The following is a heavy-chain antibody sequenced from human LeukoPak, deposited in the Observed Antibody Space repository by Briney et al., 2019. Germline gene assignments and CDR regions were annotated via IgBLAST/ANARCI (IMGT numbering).Heavy chain of an antibody. V-gene: IGHV3-74*01. Sequence: GGSLRLSCAASGFTFNTYTMNWVRQAPGKGLEWVSRINSDGSSASYADSVKGRFTISRDNAKSTLYLQMNRLRAEDTAVYYCIRGPTYFDYWGQGVLVTVSS. CDR1: GFTFNTYT. J-gene: IGHJ4*02. CDR3: IRGPTYFDY. CDR2: INSDGSSA.